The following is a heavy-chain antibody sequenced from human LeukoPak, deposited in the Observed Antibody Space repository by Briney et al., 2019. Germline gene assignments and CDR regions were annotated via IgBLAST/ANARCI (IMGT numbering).Heavy chain of an antibody. V-gene: IGHV1-69*04. CDR3: AREGITIFGVVTKPHDY. D-gene: IGHD3-3*01. Sequence: GASVKVSCKASGGTFSSYAISWVRQAPGQGLEWMGRIIPILGIANYAQKFQGRVTITADKSTSTAYMELSSLRSEDTAVYYCAREGITIFGVVTKPHDYWGQGTLVTVSS. J-gene: IGHJ4*02. CDR1: GGTFSSYA. CDR2: IIPILGIA.